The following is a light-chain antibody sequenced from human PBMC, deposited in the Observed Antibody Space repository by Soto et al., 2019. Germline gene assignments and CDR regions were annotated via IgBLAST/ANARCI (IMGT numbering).Light chain of an antibody. CDR2: GAS. CDR1: QSVSSSY. V-gene: IGKV3-20*01. CDR3: QQYGSSPLT. Sequence: EMVLTQAPGTLSLSPGERATLSCSASQSVSSSYLAWYQQKPDQAPRLLIYGASSRATGIPDRFSGSGSGTDFTLTVSRLEPEVFAVYYCQQYGSSPLTFGGGTKLEIK. J-gene: IGKJ4*01.